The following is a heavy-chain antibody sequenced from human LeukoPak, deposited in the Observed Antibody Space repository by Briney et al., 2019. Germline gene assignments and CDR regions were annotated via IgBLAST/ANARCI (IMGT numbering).Heavy chain of an antibody. D-gene: IGHD2-2*02. CDR3: ARPLTSRYCSSTSCYTGRNYYGMDV. J-gene: IGHJ6*02. V-gene: IGHV1-2*06. CDR2: INPNSGGT. Sequence: ASVKVSCKASGYTFTSYAMHWVRQAPGQGLEWMGRINPNSGGTNYAQKFQGRVTMTRDTSISTAYMELSRLRSDDTAVYYCARPLTSRYCSSTSCYTGRNYYGMDVWGQGTTVTVSS. CDR1: GYTFTSYA.